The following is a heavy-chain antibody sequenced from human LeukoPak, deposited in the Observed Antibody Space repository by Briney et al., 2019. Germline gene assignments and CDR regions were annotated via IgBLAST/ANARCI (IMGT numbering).Heavy chain of an antibody. J-gene: IGHJ5*02. V-gene: IGHV3-49*03. CDR2: IRSKAYGGTT. CDR3: TRAHGPGSYYGWFDP. D-gene: IGHD3-10*01. CDR1: GFTFGDYA. Sequence: PGGSLRLSCTASGFTFGDYAMSWFRQAPGKGLEWGGFIRSKAYGGTTEYAASVKGRFTISRDDSKSIAYLQMNSLKTEDTAVYYCTRAHGPGSYYGWFDPWGQGTLVTVSS.